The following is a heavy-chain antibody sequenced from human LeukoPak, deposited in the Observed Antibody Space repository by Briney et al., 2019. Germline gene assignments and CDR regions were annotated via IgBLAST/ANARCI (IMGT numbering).Heavy chain of an antibody. CDR1: GGTFSSYA. V-gene: IGHV1-69*13. Sequence: ASVKVSCKAPGGTFSSYAISWVRQAPGQGLEWVGGIIPILGTANYAQKFQGRVTITADESTSTAYMELSSLRSEDTAVYYCARERSYYYDSSVGNHWYFDLWGRGTLVTVSS. CDR2: IIPILGTA. D-gene: IGHD3-22*01. J-gene: IGHJ2*01. CDR3: ARERSYYYDSSVGNHWYFDL.